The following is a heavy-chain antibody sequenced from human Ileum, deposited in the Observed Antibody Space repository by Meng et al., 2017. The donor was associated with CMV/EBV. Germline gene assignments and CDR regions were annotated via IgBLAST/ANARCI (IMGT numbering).Heavy chain of an antibody. CDR1: GFTFSVYC. Sequence: CAVSGFTFSVYCMHWVGQGPGKGLEWGSRISNDGSTTTDADGVKGRFTVSRDNAKDTLYLQVNSLRAEDTAVYYCERGGVIPPASSDSWGQGTLVTVSS. CDR2: ISNDGSTT. CDR3: ERGGVIPPASSDS. D-gene: IGHD3-10*01. J-gene: IGHJ5*01. V-gene: IGHV3-74*01.